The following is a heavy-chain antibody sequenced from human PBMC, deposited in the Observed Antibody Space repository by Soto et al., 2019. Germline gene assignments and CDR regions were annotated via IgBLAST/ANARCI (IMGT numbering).Heavy chain of an antibody. V-gene: IGHV3-74*01. J-gene: IGHJ4*02. CDR2: INIDGSST. D-gene: IGHD2-15*01. CDR1: GFTFSSYW. Sequence: PGGSLRLSCAASGFTFSSYWMHWVRQAPGKGLVWVSRINIDGSSTSYADSLKGRFTISRDNAKNTLYLQMNSLRVEDTAVYYCARGRGYCSGSSCYVDFWGQGT. CDR3: ARGRGYCSGSSCYVDF.